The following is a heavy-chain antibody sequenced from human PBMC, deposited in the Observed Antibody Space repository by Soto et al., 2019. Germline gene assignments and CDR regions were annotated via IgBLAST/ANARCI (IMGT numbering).Heavy chain of an antibody. V-gene: IGHV5-10-1*03. CDR3: ARHLGAEWLVPFDL. J-gene: IGHJ4*02. Sequence: EAQLVQSGVEVKKPGESLRISCKGSGYSFSSYWISWVRQMPGKGLEWMGRIDPSDSYTNYSPSFEGHVIISADKSISTVYLQWSSLKASDTAMYYCARHLGAEWLVPFDLWGQGTLVTVSS. CDR1: GYSFSSYW. D-gene: IGHD6-19*01. CDR2: IDPSDSYT.